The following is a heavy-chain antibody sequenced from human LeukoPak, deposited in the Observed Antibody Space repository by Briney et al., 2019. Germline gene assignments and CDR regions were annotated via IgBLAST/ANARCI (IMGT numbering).Heavy chain of an antibody. Sequence: PSQTLSLTCTVSGGSISSGGYYWSWIRQHPGKGLEWIGYIYYSGSTYYNPSLKSRVTISVDTSKNQLSLKLSSVTAADTAVYYCARLSIAARRYYYYGMDVWGQGTTVTVSS. CDR2: IYYSGST. D-gene: IGHD6-6*01. CDR1: GGSISSGGYY. J-gene: IGHJ6*02. V-gene: IGHV4-31*03. CDR3: ARLSIAARRYYYYGMDV.